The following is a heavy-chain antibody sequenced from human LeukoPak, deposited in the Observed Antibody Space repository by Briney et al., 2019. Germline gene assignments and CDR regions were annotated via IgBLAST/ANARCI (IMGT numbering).Heavy chain of an antibody. Sequence: SETLSLTCSVSGGSVSRYYWTWIRQPPGKGLEWIGYIYYGGSTNYNPSLRGRVTISPDTSKNQFSLKLSSVTAADTAVYYCARDEGLTGTRYDTHFDYWGQGTLVTVSS. CDR2: IYYGGST. D-gene: IGHD1-20*01. V-gene: IGHV4-59*02. CDR3: ARDEGLTGTRYDTHFDY. J-gene: IGHJ4*02. CDR1: GGSVSRYY.